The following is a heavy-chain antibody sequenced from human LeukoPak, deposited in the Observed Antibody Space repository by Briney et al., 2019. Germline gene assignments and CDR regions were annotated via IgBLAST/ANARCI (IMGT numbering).Heavy chain of an antibody. D-gene: IGHD3-22*01. J-gene: IGHJ3*01. V-gene: IGHV3-53*01. Sequence: PGGSLRLSCAASGFTVSSNYMTWVRQAPGKGLEWVSLIYSAGGTYYADSVKGRFTISRDNSKNTLYLQMNSLRAGDTAVYYCAKRYFYDSSRGAFDVWGQGTMVTVSS. CDR2: IYSAGGT. CDR1: GFTVSSNY. CDR3: AKRYFYDSSRGAFDV.